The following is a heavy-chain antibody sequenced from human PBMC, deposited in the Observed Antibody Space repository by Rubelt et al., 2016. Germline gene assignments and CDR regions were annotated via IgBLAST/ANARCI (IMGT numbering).Heavy chain of an antibody. V-gene: IGHV1-3*01. D-gene: IGHD3-16*01. Sequence: QKFQGRVTITRDTSASTAYMELSSLRSEDTAVYYCAKEEPKIMIREIIDFHYGMDVWGQGTTVTVSS. CDR3: AKEEPKIMIREIIDFHYGMDV. J-gene: IGHJ6*02.